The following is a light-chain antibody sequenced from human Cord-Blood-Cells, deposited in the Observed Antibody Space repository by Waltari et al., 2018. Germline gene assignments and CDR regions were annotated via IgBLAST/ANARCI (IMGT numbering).Light chain of an antibody. CDR2: DAS. CDR1: QGIISA. V-gene: IGKV1-13*02. Sequence: AIQFTQSPSPLSASVGDRVTITCRASQGIISALALYKQKPGKAPKLLICDASSLESGVTSRFSGSGSGTDFTLTISSLQPEDFATYYCQQFNSYPITFGQGTRLEIK. CDR3: QQFNSYPIT. J-gene: IGKJ5*01.